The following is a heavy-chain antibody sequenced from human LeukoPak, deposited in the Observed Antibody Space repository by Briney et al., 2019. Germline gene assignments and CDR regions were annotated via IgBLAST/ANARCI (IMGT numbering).Heavy chain of an antibody. CDR1: GFTSSNAW. CDR3: TTFDYAAFLI. Sequence: PGGSLTLSCAVSGFTSSNAWMSWVRQAPGKGLEWVGRIKSKTDGGTRDYAAPVKGRFTISIDDSKNTLYLQMNSLKTEDTAVYYCTTFDYAAFLIWGQGTMVTVSS. J-gene: IGHJ3*02. V-gene: IGHV3-15*01. D-gene: IGHD4/OR15-4a*01. CDR2: IKSKTDGGTR.